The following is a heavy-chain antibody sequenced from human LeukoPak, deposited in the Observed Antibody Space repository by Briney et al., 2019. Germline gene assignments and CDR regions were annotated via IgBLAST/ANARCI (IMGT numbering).Heavy chain of an antibody. CDR3: AGRGLSTGWTFDY. CDR1: GGSISTYY. V-gene: IGHV4-4*07. D-gene: IGHD6-19*01. CDR2: IHTSGST. J-gene: IGHJ4*01. Sequence: SSETLSLTCSVSGGSISTYYWSWIRQPAGKGLEWIAQIHTSGSTNFNPSLKSRVSISMDTPNNQFSLMISSVTAADTAIYYCAGRGLSTGWTFDYWGHGTLVTVSS.